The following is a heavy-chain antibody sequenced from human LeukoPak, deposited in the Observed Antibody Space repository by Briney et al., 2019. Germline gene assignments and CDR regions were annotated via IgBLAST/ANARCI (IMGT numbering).Heavy chain of an antibody. CDR3: AREERGHLVSY. Sequence: PGRSLRLSCAASGFTFSGYAMHWVRQAPGKGLEWVALISYDGGSNKYYADSVKGRFTISRDNSKNTLCLQMNSLRAEDTAVYYCAREERGHLVSYWGQGTLVTVSS. CDR1: GFTFSGYA. D-gene: IGHD6-6*01. V-gene: IGHV3-30-3*01. CDR2: ISYDGGSNK. J-gene: IGHJ4*02.